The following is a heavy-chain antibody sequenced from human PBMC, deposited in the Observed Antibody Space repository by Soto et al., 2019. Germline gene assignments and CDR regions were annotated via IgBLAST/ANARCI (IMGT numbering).Heavy chain of an antibody. Sequence: RASVKVSCKASGYTFTSYGISWLRQAPGQGLEWMGWISAYNGNTNYAQKLQGRVTMTTDTSTSTAYMELRSLRSDDTAVYYCARDGPIAAAGTAYYYYGMDVWGQGTTVTVSS. CDR2: ISAYNGNT. CDR1: GYTFTSYG. J-gene: IGHJ6*02. V-gene: IGHV1-18*01. D-gene: IGHD6-13*01. CDR3: ARDGPIAAAGTAYYYYGMDV.